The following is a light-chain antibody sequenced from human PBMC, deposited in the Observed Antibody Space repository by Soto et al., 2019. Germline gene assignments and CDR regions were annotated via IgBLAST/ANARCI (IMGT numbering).Light chain of an antibody. V-gene: IGKV3-15*01. CDR3: QQYNNWPLT. Sequence: EIVMTQSPATLSVSPGERATLSCRASQSVSSNLAWYQQKPGQAPRLLIYGASTGATGISARFSGSGSGTEFTLTISSLQSEDFAVYYCQQYNNWPLTFGGGTKVEIK. J-gene: IGKJ4*01. CDR2: GAS. CDR1: QSVSSN.